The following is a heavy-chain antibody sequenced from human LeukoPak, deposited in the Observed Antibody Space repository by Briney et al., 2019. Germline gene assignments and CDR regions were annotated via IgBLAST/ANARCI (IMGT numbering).Heavy chain of an antibody. CDR1: GGSFSGYY. CDR3: AREGGDLKYYFDY. J-gene: IGHJ4*02. CDR2: INRSGST. Sequence: SETLSLTCAVYGGSFSGYYWSWIRQPPGKGLEWIGEINRSGSTNYNPSLKSRVTISVDTSKNQFSLKLSCVTAADTAVYYCAREGGDLKYYFDYWGQGTLVTVSS. V-gene: IGHV4-34*01. D-gene: IGHD4-17*01.